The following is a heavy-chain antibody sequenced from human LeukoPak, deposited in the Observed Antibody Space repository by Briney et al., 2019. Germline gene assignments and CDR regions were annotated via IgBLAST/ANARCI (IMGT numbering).Heavy chain of an antibody. J-gene: IGHJ4*02. D-gene: IGHD3-22*01. CDR2: ISWNSGSI. CDR3: AKGSPYYCDSSGYYL. V-gene: IGHV3-9*01. CDR1: GFTFDDYA. Sequence: GGSLRLSCAASGFTFDDYAMHWVRQAPGKGLEWVSGISWNSGSIGYADSVKGRFTISRDNAKNSLYLQMNSLRAEDTALYYCAKGSPYYCDSSGYYLWGQGTLVTVSS.